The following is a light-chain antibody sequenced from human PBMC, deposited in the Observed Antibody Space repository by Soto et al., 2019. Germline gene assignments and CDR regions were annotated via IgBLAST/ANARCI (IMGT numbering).Light chain of an antibody. CDR2: DAS. V-gene: IGKV3-11*01. CDR1: QSVTNY. Sequence: EIVLTQSPATLSLSPGERATLSCRASQSVTNYLAWYQQKPGQAPRLLIYDASNRATGIPARFSGSGSGTDFTLTISSLEPEDFAVYYCQQRSNWPPWTFGQGTKVEIK. CDR3: QQRSNWPPWT. J-gene: IGKJ1*01.